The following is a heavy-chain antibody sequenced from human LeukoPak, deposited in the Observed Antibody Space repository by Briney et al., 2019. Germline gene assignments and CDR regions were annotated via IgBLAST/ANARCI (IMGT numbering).Heavy chain of an antibody. J-gene: IGHJ4*02. CDR1: GFTFSSYA. D-gene: IGHD6-19*01. V-gene: IGHV3-23*01. Sequence: RGSLRLSCAASGFTFSSYAMSWVRQAPGKGLEWVSAISGSGGSTYYADSVKGRFTISRDNSKNTLYLQMNSLRAEDTAVYYCAKASSGWYIRGAALDYWGQGTLVTVSS. CDR2: ISGSGGST. CDR3: AKASSGWYIRGAALDY.